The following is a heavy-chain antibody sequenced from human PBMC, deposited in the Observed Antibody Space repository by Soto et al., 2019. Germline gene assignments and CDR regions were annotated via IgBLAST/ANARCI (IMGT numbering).Heavy chain of an antibody. CDR1: GFTFSSYA. D-gene: IGHD2-15*01. V-gene: IGHV3-64*02. CDR3: ARGSGDSYYYYGMDF. CDR2: ISSNGGST. Sequence: GGSLRLSCAASGFTFSSYAMHWVRQAPGKGLEYVSAISSNGGSTYYADSVKGRFTISRDNSKNTLYLQMGSLRAEDMAVYYCARGSGDSYYYYGMDFWGQGTTVTVSS. J-gene: IGHJ6*02.